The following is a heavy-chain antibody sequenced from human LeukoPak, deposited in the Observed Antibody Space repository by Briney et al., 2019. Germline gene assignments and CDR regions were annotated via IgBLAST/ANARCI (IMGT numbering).Heavy chain of an antibody. Sequence: GGSLRLSCAASGFTFSSYWMHWVRQAPGKGLVWVSRTNSGGSSTSYADSVKGRFTISRDNAKNTLYLQMNSLRAEDTAVYYCARDDYGDYPPGDYWGQGTLVTVSS. CDR1: GFTFSSYW. CDR2: TNSGGSST. J-gene: IGHJ4*02. CDR3: ARDDYGDYPPGDY. V-gene: IGHV3-74*01. D-gene: IGHD4-17*01.